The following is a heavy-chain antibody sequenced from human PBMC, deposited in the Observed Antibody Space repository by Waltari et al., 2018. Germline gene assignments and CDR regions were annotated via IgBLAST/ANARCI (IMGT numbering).Heavy chain of an antibody. CDR2: AFFDGIKT. CDR1: AFSSSNFG. J-gene: IGHJ5*02. D-gene: IGHD3-10*01. V-gene: IGHV3-30*18. Sequence: QVQLVASGGGVVQPGMSLRRSCAASAFSSSNFGMHWVRQAPGKGLEWVALAFFDGIKTDYADSVRGRFTISRDNSKNTLYLDINNLRVDDTGIYYCAKDAFGNTYLDHWGQGTVVTVSS. CDR3: AKDAFGNTYLDH.